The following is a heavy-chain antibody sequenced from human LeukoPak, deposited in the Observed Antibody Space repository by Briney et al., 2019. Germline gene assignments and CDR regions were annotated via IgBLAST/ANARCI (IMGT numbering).Heavy chain of an antibody. CDR2: FNHGGST. J-gene: IGHJ6*02. CDR1: GGSLSGHY. CDR3: ARGRYYDFWRGTMEGMDV. D-gene: IGHD3/OR15-3a*01. Sequence: SETLSLTCAVHGGSLSGHYWSWIRQPPGNRLEWIGDFNHGGSTNYNPSLKSRVFISVDTPKNQMSLKVSSVTATDTAVYYCARGRYYDFWRGTMEGMDVWGQRTTVTVSS. V-gene: IGHV4-34*01.